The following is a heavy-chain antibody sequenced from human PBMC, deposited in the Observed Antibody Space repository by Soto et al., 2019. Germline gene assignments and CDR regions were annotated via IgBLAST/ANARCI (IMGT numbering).Heavy chain of an antibody. J-gene: IGHJ5*02. CDR3: ARSAYYYDSSGYYHH. Sequence: GASVKVSCKASGGTFSSYAISWVRQAPGQGLEWMGGIIPIFGTANYAQKFQGRVTITADESTSTAYMELSSLRSEDTAVYYCARSAYYYDSSGYYHHWGQGTLVTVSS. CDR2: IIPIFGTA. V-gene: IGHV1-69*13. D-gene: IGHD3-22*01. CDR1: GGTFSSYA.